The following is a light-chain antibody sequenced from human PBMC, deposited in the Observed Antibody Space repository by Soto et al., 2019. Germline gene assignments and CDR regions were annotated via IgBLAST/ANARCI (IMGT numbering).Light chain of an antibody. J-gene: IGKJ1*01. CDR3: QQYASSRT. CDR1: QSVSSRY. CDR2: AAS. Sequence: IVLTQSPVTLSLSPGERATLSCRASQSVSSRYFAWYQQKPGQAPRLLIYAASSRATGIPDRFSGSGSGTDFSLTISRLEPEDFAVYYCQQYASSRTFGPGTKVE. V-gene: IGKV3-20*01.